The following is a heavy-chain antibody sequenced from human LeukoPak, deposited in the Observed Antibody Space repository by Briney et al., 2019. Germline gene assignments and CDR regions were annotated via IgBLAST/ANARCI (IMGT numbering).Heavy chain of an antibody. D-gene: IGHD6-19*01. CDR1: GGTFSSYA. CDR2: IIPIFGTA. Sequence: SVKVSCKASGGTFSSYAISWVRQAPGQGLEWMGRIIPIFGTATYAQKFQGRVTITTDESTSTAYMELSSLRSEDTAVYYCARDPRGTAVAATPPYFDYWGQGTLVTVSS. CDR3: ARDPRGTAVAATPPYFDY. V-gene: IGHV1-69*05. J-gene: IGHJ4*02.